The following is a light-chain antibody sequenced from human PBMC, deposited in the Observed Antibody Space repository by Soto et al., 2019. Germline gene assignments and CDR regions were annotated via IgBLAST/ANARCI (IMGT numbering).Light chain of an antibody. J-gene: IGKJ4*01. Sequence: DIQMTQSPSSLSASVGDRVTITCRASQSIXSYLNWYQQKPGKAPKLLIYAASSLQSGVPSRFSGSGSETDXTXTISSLQPEDFTTYYCQQSYSSPVTFGGGTKVEIK. V-gene: IGKV1-39*01. CDR3: QQSYSSPVT. CDR2: AAS. CDR1: QSIXSY.